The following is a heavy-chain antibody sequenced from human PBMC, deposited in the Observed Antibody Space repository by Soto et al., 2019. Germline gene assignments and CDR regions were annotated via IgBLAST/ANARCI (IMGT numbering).Heavy chain of an antibody. CDR3: ARDFQLTGTGHY. V-gene: IGHV1-46*01. CDR2: INPSGGST. J-gene: IGHJ4*02. Sequence: GASVKVSCKASGYTLTSYYMHWVRQAPGQGLEWMGIINPSGGSTSYAQKFQGRATMTRDTSTSTVYMELSSLRSEDTAVYYCARDFQLTGTGHYWGQGTLVTVSS. CDR1: GYTLTSYY. D-gene: IGHD1-7*01.